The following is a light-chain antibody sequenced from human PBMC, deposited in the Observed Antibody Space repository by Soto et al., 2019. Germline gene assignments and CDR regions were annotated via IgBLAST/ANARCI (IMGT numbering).Light chain of an antibody. CDR1: SSNIGAGYD. CDR3: QSYDSSLSGYVV. V-gene: IGLV1-40*01. Sequence: QSVLTQPPSVSGAPGQRVTISCTGSSSNIGAGYDVHWYQHLPGTAPKLLIFGNSNRPSGVPDRFSGSKSGTSASLAITGLQPEDEADYYCQSYDSSLSGYVVFGGGTKVTVL. J-gene: IGLJ2*01. CDR2: GNS.